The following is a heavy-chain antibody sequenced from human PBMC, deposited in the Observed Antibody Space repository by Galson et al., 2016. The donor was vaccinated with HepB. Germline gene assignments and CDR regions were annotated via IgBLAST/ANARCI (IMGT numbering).Heavy chain of an antibody. J-gene: IGHJ4*02. CDR2: IVPVFGTL. V-gene: IGHV1-69*13. D-gene: IGHD3-22*01. CDR3: ATPNYDSRAHYPLFDF. Sequence: SVKVSCKASGGSFSTYSINWVRQAPGQGLEWMGGIVPVFGTLDYARKFQGRLTISADESANTFYMELSSLRSEDTAVYLCATPNYDSRAHYPLFDFWGQGTLVTVSS. CDR1: GGSFSTYS.